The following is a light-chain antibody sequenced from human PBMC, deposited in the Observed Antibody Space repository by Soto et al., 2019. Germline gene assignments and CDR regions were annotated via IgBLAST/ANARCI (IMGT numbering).Light chain of an antibody. V-gene: IGLV1-40*01. Sequence: QTVVTQPPSVSGAPGQRVTISCTGSSSNIGAGYDVHWYQQLPGTAPKLLIYGNSNRTSGVPDRFPGSKSGTSASLAITGLQAEDEADYYCQSYDSSLSGVVFGGGAKVTVL. CDR2: GNS. J-gene: IGLJ2*01. CDR3: QSYDSSLSGVV. CDR1: SSNIGAGYD.